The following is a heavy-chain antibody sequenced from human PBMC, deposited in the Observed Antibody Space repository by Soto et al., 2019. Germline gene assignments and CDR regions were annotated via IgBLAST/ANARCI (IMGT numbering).Heavy chain of an antibody. J-gene: IGHJ5*02. CDR2: IYHSGST. V-gene: IGHV4-4*02. CDR3: ARVLRPASSGPMAPTNCFDP. CDR1: RGSISSSNC. Sequence: SETLSLTCAVARGSISSSNCWSWIRQPPGKGLEWIGEIYHSGSTNYNPSLKSRVTISVDKSKNQFSLKLSSVTAADTAVYYCARVLRPASSGPMAPTNCFDPWGKGTLVTVSS. D-gene: IGHD6-25*01.